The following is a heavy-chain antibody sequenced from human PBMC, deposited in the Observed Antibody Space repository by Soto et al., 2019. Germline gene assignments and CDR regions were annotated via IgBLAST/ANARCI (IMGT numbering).Heavy chain of an antibody. Sequence: SLRLSCAASGFTFRRYGMHWVRQAPGKGLEWVAVIWDDGSDKRYADSVKGRFTVSRDNSKNTLFLQMSSLRAEDTAVYYCARDPQINSDTSGYVGSWGPGTLVTVSS. D-gene: IGHD3-22*01. CDR2: IWDDGSDK. J-gene: IGHJ5*02. CDR3: ARDPQINSDTSGYVGS. V-gene: IGHV3-33*01. CDR1: GFTFRRYG.